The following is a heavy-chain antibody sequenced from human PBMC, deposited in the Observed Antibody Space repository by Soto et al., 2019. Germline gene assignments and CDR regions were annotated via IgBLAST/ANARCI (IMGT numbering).Heavy chain of an antibody. Sequence: QVQLQESGPGLVKPSETLTLTCSVSGGSISRYYWSWIRQPPGKGLEWIGYIYYSGSTNYNPSLKRRVTISVDTSTNQFSLKLTSVTAADTAVYYCAKYAYCSGGICSFEYWGQGTLVTVSS. V-gene: IGHV4-59*08. D-gene: IGHD2-15*01. CDR2: IYYSGST. J-gene: IGHJ4*02. CDR3: AKYAYCSGGICSFEY. CDR1: GGSISRYY.